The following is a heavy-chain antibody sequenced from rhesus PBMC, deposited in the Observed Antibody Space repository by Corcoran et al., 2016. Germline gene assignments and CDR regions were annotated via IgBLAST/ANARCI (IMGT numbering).Heavy chain of an antibody. J-gene: IGHJ4*01. CDR3: ASESYYSGSSLHY. CDR1: GGSISSSY. V-gene: IGHV4-169*02. Sequence: QLQLQESGPGLVKPSETLSVTCAVSGGSISSSYWSWIRQAPGKGLEWIGYSYGSGSNSHYNPSPKRRVTLSGDTATNQLSLKLGSVTAAGTAVYYCASESYYSGSSLHYWGQGVLVTVSS. CDR2: SYGSGSNS. D-gene: IGHD3-16*01.